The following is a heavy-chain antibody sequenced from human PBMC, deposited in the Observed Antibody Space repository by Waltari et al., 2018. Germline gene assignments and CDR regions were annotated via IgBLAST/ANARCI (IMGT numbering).Heavy chain of an antibody. CDR1: GFTFSSYW. CDR2: IKQDGSEK. V-gene: IGHV3-7*01. D-gene: IGHD6-19*01. CDR3: APPDMRIAVVG. J-gene: IGHJ4*02. Sequence: EVQLVESGGGLVQPGGSLRLSCAASGFTFSSYWMAWVRRAPGKGLEWVANIKQDGSEKYYVDSVKGRFTISRDNAKNSLYLQMNSLRAEDTAVYYCAPPDMRIAVVGWGQGTLVTVSS.